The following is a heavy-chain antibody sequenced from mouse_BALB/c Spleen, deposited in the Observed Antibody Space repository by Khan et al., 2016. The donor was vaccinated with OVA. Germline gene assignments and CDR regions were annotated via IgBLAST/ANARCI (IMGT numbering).Heavy chain of an antibody. V-gene: IGHV2-2*02. CDR1: GFSLTTYG. J-gene: IGHJ3*01. CDR2: IWSGGST. D-gene: IGHD2-4*01. CDR3: ARNYDYDEGLAY. Sequence: VQLQESGPGLVQPSQSLSITCTVSGFSLTTYGVHWVHQSPGKGLEWLGVIWSGGSTDYNAAFISRLSISKDSSKSQVFFKMNSLQVNDTAIYYCARNYDYDEGLAYWGQGTLVTVSA.